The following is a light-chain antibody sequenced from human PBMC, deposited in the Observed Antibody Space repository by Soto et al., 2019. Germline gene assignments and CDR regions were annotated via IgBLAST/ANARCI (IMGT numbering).Light chain of an antibody. Sequence: EIVLTHSPGTLSLSPGERATLSCRASLTISDNYLAWYQQKAGQAPRLVIYDASRRATGIPDRFSASGSGTDFTLTISRLEPEDFAVYYCQQYSMAPLTFGQGTKVEVK. CDR3: QQYSMAPLT. J-gene: IGKJ1*01. V-gene: IGKV3-20*01. CDR1: LTISDNY. CDR2: DAS.